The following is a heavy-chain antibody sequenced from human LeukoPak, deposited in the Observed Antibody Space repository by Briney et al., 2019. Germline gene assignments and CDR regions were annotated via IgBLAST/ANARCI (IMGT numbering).Heavy chain of an antibody. J-gene: IGHJ4*02. CDR3: ARHAGYYDYVWGSYRYSYYFDY. D-gene: IGHD3-16*02. V-gene: IGHV4-59*08. CDR2: IYYSGST. Sequence: SETLSLTCTVSGGSISSYYWSWIRQPPGEGLEWIGYIYYSGSTNYNPSLKSRVTISVDTSKNQFSLKLSSVTAADTAVYYCARHAGYYDYVWGSYRYSYYFDYWGQGTLVTVSS. CDR1: GGSISSYY.